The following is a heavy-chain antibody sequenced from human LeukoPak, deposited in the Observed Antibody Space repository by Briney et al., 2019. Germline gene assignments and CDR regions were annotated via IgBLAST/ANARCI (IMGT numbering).Heavy chain of an antibody. CDR2: ISSSGSTI. D-gene: IGHD5-12*01. V-gene: IGHV3-11*04. J-gene: IGHJ6*02. Sequence: GGSLRLSCAASGFTFSDYYMSWIRQAPGKGLEWVSYISSSGSTIYYADSVKGRFTISRDNSKNTLYLQMNSLRAEDTAVYYCAKDLRGYPYYYGMDVWGQGTTVTVSS. CDR3: AKDLRGYPYYYGMDV. CDR1: GFTFSDYY.